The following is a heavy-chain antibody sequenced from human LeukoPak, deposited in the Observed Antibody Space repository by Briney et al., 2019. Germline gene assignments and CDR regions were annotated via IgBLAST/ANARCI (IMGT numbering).Heavy chain of an antibody. Sequence: GGSLRLSCAASGFTFSDYYMTWIRQAPGKGLEWVSFISSSGDSLYYADSVRGRFTISRDNAKNSLYLQMNSLRAEDTAVYYCAREVLIVPDYFYYGLDVWGQGTTVTVSS. CDR1: GFTFSDYY. CDR2: ISSSGDSL. D-gene: IGHD2/OR15-2a*01. J-gene: IGHJ6*02. CDR3: AREVLIVPDYFYYGLDV. V-gene: IGHV3-11*01.